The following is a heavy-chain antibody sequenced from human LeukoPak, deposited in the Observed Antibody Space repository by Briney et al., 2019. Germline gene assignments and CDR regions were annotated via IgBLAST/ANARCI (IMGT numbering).Heavy chain of an antibody. D-gene: IGHD4-17*01. Sequence: PGGSLRLSCAVSGFTVTDNYMSWVRQAPGKGLQWVSVIYPDGRTYYAASVKGRFTISRDISRNTLLLQMNSLRPDDTAVHYCARTNPVSGDYDYWGQGTLVTVSS. V-gene: IGHV3-53*01. J-gene: IGHJ4*02. CDR3: ARTNPVSGDYDY. CDR2: IYPDGRT. CDR1: GFTVTDNY.